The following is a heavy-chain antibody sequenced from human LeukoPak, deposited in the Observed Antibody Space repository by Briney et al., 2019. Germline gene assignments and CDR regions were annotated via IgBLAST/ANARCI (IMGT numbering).Heavy chain of an antibody. V-gene: IGHV4-59*01. J-gene: IGHJ2*01. CDR2: IYYSGST. CDR1: GGPIRSYY. Sequence: SETLSLTCTVSGGPIRSYYWSWIRQPPGKGLEWIAYIYYSGSTNYNPSLKSRVTISVDTSKNQFSLKLSSVTAADTAVYYCARVYYSNSYDYWYFDLWGRGTLVTVSS. CDR3: ARVYYSNSYDYWYFDL. D-gene: IGHD6-13*01.